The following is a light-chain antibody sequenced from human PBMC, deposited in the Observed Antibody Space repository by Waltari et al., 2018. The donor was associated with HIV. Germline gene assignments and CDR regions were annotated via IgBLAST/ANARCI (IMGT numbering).Light chain of an antibody. CDR1: QSISNY. V-gene: IGKV1-39*01. J-gene: IGKJ2*01. Sequence: DIQMNPSTSSLSASVGDRVSITCRTSQSISNYLNWYQQKIGEAPNLLIHAPSSLQSGVPSRFSGSGSGTDFTLTIRKLQPEDFATYYCQQSYSTPYTFGQGTKLQIK. CDR3: QQSYSTPYT. CDR2: APS.